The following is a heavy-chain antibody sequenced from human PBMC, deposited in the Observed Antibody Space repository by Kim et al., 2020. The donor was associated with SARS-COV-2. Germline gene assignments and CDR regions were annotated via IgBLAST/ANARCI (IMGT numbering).Heavy chain of an antibody. CDR1: GYTFTTYP. CDR2: INAGNGNT. J-gene: IGHJ4*02. CDR3: ARHGSGSAGGY. Sequence: ASVNVSCKASGYTFTTYPMHWVRQAPGQRLEWMGWINAGNGNTQYSQRFQARVTFTRDTSASTAYMELSSLRSEDTAVYYCARHGSGSAGGYWGQGTLVT. V-gene: IGHV1-3*01. D-gene: IGHD3-10*01.